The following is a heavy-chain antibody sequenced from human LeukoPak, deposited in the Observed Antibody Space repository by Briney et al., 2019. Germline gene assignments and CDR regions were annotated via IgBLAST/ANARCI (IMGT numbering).Heavy chain of an antibody. V-gene: IGHV4-34*01. CDR1: GGSFSGYY. J-gene: IGHJ4*02. CDR2: INHSGST. Sequence: PSETLSLTCPGYGGSFSGYYWSWIRQPPGKGLEWIGEINHSGSTNYNPSLKSRVTISVDTSKNQFSLKLSSVTAADTAVYYCARVSVPQAGWGQGTLVTVSS. CDR3: ARVSVPQAG.